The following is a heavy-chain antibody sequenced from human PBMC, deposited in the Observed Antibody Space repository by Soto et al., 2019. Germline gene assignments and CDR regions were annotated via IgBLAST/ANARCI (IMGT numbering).Heavy chain of an antibody. CDR2: IIPILGIA. D-gene: IGHD2-15*01. CDR3: ACTNIVVVVAATQ. J-gene: IGHJ4*02. V-gene: IGHV1-69*02. CDR1: GGTFSSYT. Sequence: QVQLVQSGAEVKKPGSSVKVSCKASGGTFSSYTISWVRQAPGQGLEWMGRIIPILGIANYAQKFQGRVTITADKSTSTAYMELSSLRSEDTAVHYCACTNIVVVVAATQWGQGTLVTVSS.